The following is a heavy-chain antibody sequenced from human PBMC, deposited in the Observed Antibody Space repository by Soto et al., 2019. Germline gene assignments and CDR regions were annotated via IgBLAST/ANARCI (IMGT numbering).Heavy chain of an antibody. D-gene: IGHD3-3*01. CDR1: GYTFTSYG. CDR2: ISAYNGNT. V-gene: IGHV1-18*01. CDR3: ARAQGYDFWSGYYPPVGYYGMDV. J-gene: IGHJ6*02. Sequence: EASVKVSCKASGYTFTSYGIGWVRQAPGQGLEWMGWISAYNGNTNYAQKLQGRVTMTTDTSTSTAYMELRSLRSDDTAVYYCARAQGYDFWSGYYPPVGYYGMDVWGQGTTVTVSS.